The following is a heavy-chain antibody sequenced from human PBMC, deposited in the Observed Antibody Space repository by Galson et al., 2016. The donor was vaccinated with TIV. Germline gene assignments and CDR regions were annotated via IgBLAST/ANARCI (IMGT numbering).Heavy chain of an antibody. CDR2: TYYRSKWYN. CDR1: GDSVSSNSAA. D-gene: IGHD3-3*01. V-gene: IGHV6-1*01. CDR3: ARATPSVFGAVMTLDY. J-gene: IGHJ4*02. Sequence: CAISGDSVSSNSAAWNWIRQSPSRGLEWLGRTYYRSKWYNDYALTVKSRITINPYTSKNQVSLQLHSVTPEDTAVYYCARATPSVFGAVMTLDYWGQGTLVTVSS.